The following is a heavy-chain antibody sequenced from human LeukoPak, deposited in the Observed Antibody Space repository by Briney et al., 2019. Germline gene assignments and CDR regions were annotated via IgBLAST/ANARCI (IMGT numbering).Heavy chain of an antibody. CDR3: ARHLWFGEFTGDFDY. Sequence: PSETLSLTCTVSGGSISGYYWSWIRQPPGKGLEWIGEINHSGSTNYNPSLKSRVTISVDTSKNQFSLKLSSVTAADTAVYYCARHLWFGEFTGDFDYWGQGTLVTVSS. CDR1: GGSISGYY. V-gene: IGHV4-34*01. D-gene: IGHD3-10*01. CDR2: INHSGST. J-gene: IGHJ4*02.